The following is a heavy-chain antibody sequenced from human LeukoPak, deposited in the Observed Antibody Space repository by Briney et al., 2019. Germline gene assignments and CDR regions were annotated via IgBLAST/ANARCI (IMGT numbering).Heavy chain of an antibody. V-gene: IGHV1-69*01. J-gene: IGHJ6*04. CDR2: IIPIFGTA. CDR3: AIFHNWNDPRSYYYYGMDV. Sequence: SVKVSCTASGGTFSSYAISWVRQAPGQGLEWMGGIIPIFGTANYAQKFQGRVTITADESTSTAYMELSSLRSEDTAVYYCAIFHNWNDPRSYYYYGMDVWGKGTTVTVSS. CDR1: GGTFSSYA. D-gene: IGHD1-1*01.